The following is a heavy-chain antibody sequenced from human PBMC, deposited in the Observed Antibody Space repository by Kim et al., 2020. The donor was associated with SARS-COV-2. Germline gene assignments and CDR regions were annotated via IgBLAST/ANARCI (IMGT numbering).Heavy chain of an antibody. Sequence: GGSLRLSCAASGFTFHDYAMHWVRQAPGKGLHWVSLISEDGDSTHYADSVKGRFTISRDNSRGSLFLQMNSLRAEDTALYYCAKVHDYPYAMDVWGQGTTVTVSS. V-gene: IGHV3-43*02. CDR2: ISEDGDST. J-gene: IGHJ6*02. CDR3: AKVHDYPYAMDV. CDR1: GFTFHDYA.